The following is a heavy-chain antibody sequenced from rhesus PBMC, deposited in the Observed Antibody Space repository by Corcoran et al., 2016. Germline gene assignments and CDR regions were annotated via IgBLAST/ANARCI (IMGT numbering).Heavy chain of an antibody. CDR3: ARRYGSGCDY. V-gene: IGHV2-1*01. CDR1: GFSLSTSGMG. Sequence: QVTLKESGPAMVKPTQTLTLTCTFSGFSLSTSGMGVGWIRQPARKTLEWLAHFYWDDDKRSSTSRKSRLTISKETSKNQVVLTMTNMDPGDTATYYCARRYGSGCDYWGQGVLVTVSS. D-gene: IGHD2-21*01. J-gene: IGHJ4*01. CDR2: FYWDDDK.